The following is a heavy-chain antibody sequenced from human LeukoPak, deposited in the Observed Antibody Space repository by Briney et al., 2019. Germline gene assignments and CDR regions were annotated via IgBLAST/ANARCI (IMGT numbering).Heavy chain of an antibody. CDR3: AREGTYYYGSGSYY. CDR1: GFTFSSYA. CDR2: ISYDGSNK. Sequence: GGSLRLSCAASGFTFSSYAMHWVRQAPGKGLEWVAVISYDGSNKYYADSVKGRFTISRDNSKNTLYLQMNSLRAEDTAVYYCAREGTYYYGSGSYYWGQGTLVTVSS. V-gene: IGHV3-30-3*01. D-gene: IGHD3-10*01. J-gene: IGHJ4*02.